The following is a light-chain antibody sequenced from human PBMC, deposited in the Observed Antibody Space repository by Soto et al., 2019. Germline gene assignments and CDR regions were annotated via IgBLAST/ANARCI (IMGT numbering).Light chain of an antibody. Sequence: SYELTQPPSVSVSPGQTASITCSGEKLGDKYASWYQQKPGQSPVLVIYQDTKRPSGIPERFSGSNSGNTATLTISGTQAMDEADYYCQAWDGSIGVFGGGTQLTVL. CDR2: QDT. J-gene: IGLJ2*01. V-gene: IGLV3-1*01. CDR1: KLGDKY. CDR3: QAWDGSIGV.